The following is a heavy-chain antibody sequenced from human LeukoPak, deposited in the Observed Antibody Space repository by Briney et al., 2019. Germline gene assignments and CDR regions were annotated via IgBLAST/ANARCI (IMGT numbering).Heavy chain of an antibody. Sequence: PGGSLRLSCAASGFTFSSYAMSWVRQAPGKGLEWVSGISGSGGSTYSVDSVKGRFTISRDNSKNTLYLQMKSLRAEDTDVYYCAKDASGTGTTLWMDVWGQGTTVTVSS. V-gene: IGHV3-23*01. J-gene: IGHJ6*02. CDR3: AKDASGTGTTLWMDV. D-gene: IGHD3-10*01. CDR1: GFTFSSYA. CDR2: ISGSGGST.